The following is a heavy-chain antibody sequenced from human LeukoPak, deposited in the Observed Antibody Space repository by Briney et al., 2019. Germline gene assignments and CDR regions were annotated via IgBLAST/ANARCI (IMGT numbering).Heavy chain of an antibody. D-gene: IGHD5-12*01. CDR2: INPTSGGT. Sequence: ASVKVSCKASGYTFTGYYMHWVRQAPGQGLEWMGWINPTSGGTNYAQKFQGGVTMTRDTSISTAYMELSRLRSDDTAVYYCARDWVATKYSYYYYYGMDVWGQGTTVTVSS. CDR1: GYTFTGYY. V-gene: IGHV1-2*02. J-gene: IGHJ6*02. CDR3: ARDWVATKYSYYYYYGMDV.